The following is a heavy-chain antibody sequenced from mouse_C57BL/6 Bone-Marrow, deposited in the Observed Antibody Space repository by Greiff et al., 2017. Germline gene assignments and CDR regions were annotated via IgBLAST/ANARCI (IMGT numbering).Heavy chain of an antibody. J-gene: IGHJ2*01. CDR2: IYPGSGNT. V-gene: IGHV1-76*01. Sequence: VQLQQSGAELVRPGASVKLSCKASGYTFTDYSINWVKQRPGQGLEWIARIYPGSGNTYYNEKFKGKATLTAEKSSSTAYMQLSSLTSEDSAVYFCARLEADIGWGQGTTLTVSS. D-gene: IGHD2-14*01. CDR3: ARLEADIG. CDR1: GYTFTDYS.